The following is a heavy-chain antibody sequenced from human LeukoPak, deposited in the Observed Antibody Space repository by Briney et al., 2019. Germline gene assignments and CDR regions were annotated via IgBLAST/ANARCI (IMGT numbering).Heavy chain of an antibody. CDR1: GFTFSSYE. CDR3: ARGIFPLTKYYYYMDV. CDR2: IYHSGST. Sequence: GSLRLSCAASGFTFSSYEMNWVRQAPGKGLEWIGEIYHSGSTNYNPSLKSRVTISVDKSKNQFSLKLSSVTAADTAVYYCARGIFPLTKYYYYMDVWGKGTTVTVSS. J-gene: IGHJ6*03. V-gene: IGHV4-4*02. D-gene: IGHD3-3*01.